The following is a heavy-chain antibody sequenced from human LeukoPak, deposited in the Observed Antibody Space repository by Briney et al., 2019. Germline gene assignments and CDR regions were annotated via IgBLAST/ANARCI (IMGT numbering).Heavy chain of an antibody. CDR3: ARLTGGLATVTRHFDY. Sequence: SETLSPTRTVSGGSISSSSYYWDWIRQPPGKGLEWIGSVYYSGRTYYNPSLKCRLTICGDSSKNQFSLKLSSVTATDTAVYYCARLTGGLATVTRHFDYWGQGTLVSVSS. CDR1: GGSISSSSYY. CDR2: VYYSGRT. J-gene: IGHJ4*02. D-gene: IGHD4-17*01. V-gene: IGHV4-39*01.